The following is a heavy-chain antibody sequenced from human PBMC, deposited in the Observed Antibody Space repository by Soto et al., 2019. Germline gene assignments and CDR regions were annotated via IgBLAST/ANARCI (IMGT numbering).Heavy chain of an antibody. CDR1: GGSISSYY. V-gene: IGHV4-59*01. D-gene: IGHD2-2*01. CDR3: ARDIVVVPAANKDNYYYGMDV. Sequence: SETLSLTCTVSGGSISSYYWSWIRQPPGKGLEWIGEINYSGSTNYNPSLKSRVTISVDTSKNQFSLKLSSVTAADTAVYYCARDIVVVPAANKDNYYYGMDVWGQGTTVTVSS. CDR2: INYSGST. J-gene: IGHJ6*02.